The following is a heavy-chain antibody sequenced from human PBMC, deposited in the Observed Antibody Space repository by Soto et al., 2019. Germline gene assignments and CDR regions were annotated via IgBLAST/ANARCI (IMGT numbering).Heavy chain of an antibody. D-gene: IGHD3-16*02. V-gene: IGHV1-69*14. Sequence: QVQRVQSGAEVKKPGSSVKVSCKASGGTFSSYAISWVRQAPGQGLEWMGGIIPIFGTANYAQKFQGRVTMTADKTTSPAYMELSSLRSEDTAVYYCARDSGMITFGGVIAPPSPPDAFDIWGQGTMFTVSS. J-gene: IGHJ3*02. CDR2: IIPIFGTA. CDR3: ARDSGMITFGGVIAPPSPPDAFDI. CDR1: GGTFSSYA.